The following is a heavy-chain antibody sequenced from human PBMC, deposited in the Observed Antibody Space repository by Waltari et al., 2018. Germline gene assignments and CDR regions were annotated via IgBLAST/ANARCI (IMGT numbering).Heavy chain of an antibody. Sequence: QLQLQESAPGLVKPSGTLSLTRVLSVDSMLSNYFWSWVRQSPEKGLEWIGQVKRGGGTNYSPSFASRVIMSLDTSINHFSLNMHSATAADTAVYYCARDRGGGLYLDSWGRGILVSVSP. CDR2: VKRGGGT. J-gene: IGHJ4*02. V-gene: IGHV4-4*02. D-gene: IGHD2-15*01. CDR3: ARDRGGGLYLDS. CDR1: VDSMLSNYF.